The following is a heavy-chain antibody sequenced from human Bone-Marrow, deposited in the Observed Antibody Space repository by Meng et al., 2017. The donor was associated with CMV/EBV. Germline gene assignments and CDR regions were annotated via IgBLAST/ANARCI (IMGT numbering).Heavy chain of an antibody. CDR2: ISYDGSNK. CDR1: GFTVSSNY. D-gene: IGHD2-2*01. Sequence: GESLKISCAASGFTVSSNYMSWVRQAPGKGLEWVAFISYDGSNKYYADSVKGRFTISRDNSKNTLYLQMNSLRAEDTAVYYCARGQYCSSTSCSTGYYYYGMDVCGQGTTVTVSS. J-gene: IGHJ6*02. V-gene: IGHV3-30-3*01. CDR3: ARGQYCSSTSCSTGYYYYGMDV.